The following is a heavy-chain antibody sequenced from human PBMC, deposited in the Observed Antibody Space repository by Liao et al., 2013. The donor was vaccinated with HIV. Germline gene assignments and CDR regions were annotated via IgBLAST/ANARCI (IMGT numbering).Heavy chain of an antibody. CDR1: GGSFSGYY. CDR3: ARSAPYSRHDY. D-gene: IGHD6-13*01. CDR2: ISYSGST. Sequence: QVQPQQWGAGLLKPSETLSLTCAVYGGSFSGYYWSWIRQPPGKGLEWIGSISYSGSTYYNPSLKSRVTISVDTSKNQFSLKLSSVTAADTAVYYCARSAPYSRHDYWGQGTLVTVSS. V-gene: IGHV4-34*01. J-gene: IGHJ4*02.